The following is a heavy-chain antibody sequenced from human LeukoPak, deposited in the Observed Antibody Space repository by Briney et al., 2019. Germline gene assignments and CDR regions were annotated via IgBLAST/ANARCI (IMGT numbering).Heavy chain of an antibody. J-gene: IGHJ6*03. Sequence: GGSLRLSCAASGFTFSSYGMHWVRQAPGKGLEWVAFIRYDGSNKYYADSVKGRFTISRDNSKNTLYLQMNSLGAEDTAVYYCAKGGKWFGELSYYYYYYMDVWGKGTTVTISS. D-gene: IGHD3-10*01. CDR3: AKGGKWFGELSYYYYYYMDV. CDR1: GFTFSSYG. V-gene: IGHV3-30*02. CDR2: IRYDGSNK.